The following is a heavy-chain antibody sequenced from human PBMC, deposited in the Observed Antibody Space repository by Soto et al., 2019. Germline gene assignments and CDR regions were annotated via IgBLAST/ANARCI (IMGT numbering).Heavy chain of an antibody. CDR2: IYYSGST. CDR1: GGSISSSSYY. D-gene: IGHD3-22*01. CDR3: ARQVWDSTEDYCYGMDV. Sequence: PSETLSLTCTVSGGSISSSSYYWGWIRQPPGKGLEWIGSIYYSGSTYYNPSLKSRVTISVDTSKNQFSLKLSSVTAADTAVYYCARQVWDSTEDYCYGMDVWGQGTTVTVSS. V-gene: IGHV4-39*01. J-gene: IGHJ6*02.